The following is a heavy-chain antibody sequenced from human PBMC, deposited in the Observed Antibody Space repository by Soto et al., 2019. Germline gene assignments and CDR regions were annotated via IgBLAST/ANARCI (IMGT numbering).Heavy chain of an antibody. V-gene: IGHV6-1*01. CDR1: VDRLSAGSAT. Sequence: SQTLALILDISVDRLSAGSATWNWIRQSPSRGVEWLERTYYRSKWCYDDAVSVSSQISIHPDTSKHQFYQQLNSLTREDTSVYDCVPLVGNSWLDYWGPGTLVTVSS. CDR2: TYYRSKWCY. CDR3: VPLVGNSWLDY. J-gene: IGHJ4*02. D-gene: IGHD6-13*01.